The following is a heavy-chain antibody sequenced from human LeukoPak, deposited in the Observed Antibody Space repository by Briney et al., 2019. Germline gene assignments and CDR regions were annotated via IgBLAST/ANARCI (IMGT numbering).Heavy chain of an antibody. CDR2: INSDGSST. Sequence: GGSLRLSCAASGFTFSSYWMHWVRQAPGKGLVWDSRINSDGSSTSYADSVKGRFTISRDNAKNTLYLQMNSLRAEDTAVYYCARAQYDSSGYYYYWGQGTLVTVSS. J-gene: IGHJ4*02. V-gene: IGHV3-74*01. CDR1: GFTFSSYW. CDR3: ARAQYDSSGYYYY. D-gene: IGHD3-22*01.